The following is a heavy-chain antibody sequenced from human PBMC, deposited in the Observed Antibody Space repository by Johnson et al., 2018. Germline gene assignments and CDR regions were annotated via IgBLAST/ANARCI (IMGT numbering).Heavy chain of an antibody. Sequence: QVQLVESGGALVTPGGSLRLSCAASGFTFSDHYMSWIRQVPGKGLEWISYISNAGNIIRYADSVKGRFTIARDDAKNSLFRQMNSLRADDSAVYSCVRKICSNDAFDIWGQGTMVTVSS. V-gene: IGHV3-11*01. D-gene: IGHD2-2*01. J-gene: IGHJ3*02. CDR1: GFTFSDHY. CDR2: ISNAGNII. CDR3: VRKICSNDAFDI.